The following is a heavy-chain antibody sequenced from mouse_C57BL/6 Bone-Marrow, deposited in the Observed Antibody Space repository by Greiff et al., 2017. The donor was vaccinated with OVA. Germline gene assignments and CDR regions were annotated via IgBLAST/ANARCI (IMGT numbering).Heavy chain of an antibody. CDR1: GYTFTDYN. D-gene: IGHD2-3*01. Sequence: EVQLQQSGPELVKPGASVKIPCKASGYTFTDYNMDWVKQSHGKSLEWIGDINPNNGGTIYNQKFKGKATLTVDKSSSTAYMELRSLTSEDTAVYYCARRGWLLRIYAMDYWGQGTSVTVSS. CDR3: ARRGWLLRIYAMDY. CDR2: INPNNGGT. J-gene: IGHJ4*01. V-gene: IGHV1-18*01.